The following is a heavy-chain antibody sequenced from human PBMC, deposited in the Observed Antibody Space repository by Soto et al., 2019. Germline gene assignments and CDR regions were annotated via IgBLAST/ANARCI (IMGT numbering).Heavy chain of an antibody. CDR1: GGSITSYY. CDR2: IFYTGNT. CDR3: ARVTDSPRGLWFDP. Sequence: QVQLEESGPGLVKPSETLSLTCTVSGGSITSYYWSWIRQSPGKGLEWIGFIFYTGNTKYNPSLKSRVTIAVDTSKNQFSLKLSSVTAADTAVYYCARVTDSPRGLWFDPWGQGTLVTVSS. D-gene: IGHD1-20*01. J-gene: IGHJ5*02. V-gene: IGHV4-59*01.